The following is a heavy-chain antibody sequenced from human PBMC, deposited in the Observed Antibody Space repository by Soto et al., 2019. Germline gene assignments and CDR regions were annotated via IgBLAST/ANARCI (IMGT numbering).Heavy chain of an antibody. V-gene: IGHV4-39*01. Sequence: QLQLQESGPGLVKPSETLSLTCTVSGDSISSSGYYWGWIRQPPGKGLEWIGSIYYGGSTYYNPSLKSRVTISVDTSKNQFSLKLSSVTAADTAVYYCARQGAGYYGYVTWFDPWGQGTLVTVSS. CDR2: IYYGGST. D-gene: IGHD3-10*01. J-gene: IGHJ5*02. CDR1: GDSISSSGYY. CDR3: ARQGAGYYGYVTWFDP.